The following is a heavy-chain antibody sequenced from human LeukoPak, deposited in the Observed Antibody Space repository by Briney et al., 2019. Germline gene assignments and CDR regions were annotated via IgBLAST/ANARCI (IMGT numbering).Heavy chain of an antibody. D-gene: IGHD3-3*01. CDR2: ISSSSSYI. Sequence: TGGSLRLSCAASGFTFSSYSMNWVRQAPGKGLEWVSSISSSSSYIYYADSVKGRFTISRDNAKNSLYLQMNSLRAEDTAVYYCARPLRESGYFYFDYWGQGTLVTVSS. J-gene: IGHJ4*02. CDR1: GFTFSSYS. CDR3: ARPLRESGYFYFDY. V-gene: IGHV3-21*01.